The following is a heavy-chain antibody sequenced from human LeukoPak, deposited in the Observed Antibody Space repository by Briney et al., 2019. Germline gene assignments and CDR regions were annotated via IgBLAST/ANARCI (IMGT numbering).Heavy chain of an antibody. CDR2: IYYSGST. V-gene: IGHV4-59*12. CDR3: ARDSYYYDSSGYYPPFDY. J-gene: IGHJ4*02. Sequence: SETLSLTCTVSGGSISSYYWSWIRQPPGKGLEWIGYIYYSGSTNYNPSLKSRVTMSVDTSKNQFSLKLSSVTAADTAVYYCARDSYYYDSSGYYPPFDYWGQGTLVTVSS. CDR1: GGSISSYY. D-gene: IGHD3-22*01.